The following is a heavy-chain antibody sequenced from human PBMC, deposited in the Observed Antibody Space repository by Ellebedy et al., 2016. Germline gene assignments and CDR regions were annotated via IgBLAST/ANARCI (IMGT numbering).Heavy chain of an antibody. Sequence: SETLSLTXAVYGGTFTGYYWRWIRQPPGKGLEWIGEINHSGSTNYNPSLKSRVTISVDTSKNQFSLKLSSVTAADTAVYYCARGAGYCSSTSCLYYYYYMDVWGKGTTVTVSS. CDR1: GGTFTGYY. CDR3: ARGAGYCSSTSCLYYYYYMDV. V-gene: IGHV4-34*01. D-gene: IGHD2-2*01. J-gene: IGHJ6*03. CDR2: INHSGST.